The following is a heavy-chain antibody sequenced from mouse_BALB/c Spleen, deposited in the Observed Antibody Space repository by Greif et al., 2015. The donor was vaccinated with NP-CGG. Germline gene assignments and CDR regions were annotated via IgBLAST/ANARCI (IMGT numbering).Heavy chain of an antibody. J-gene: IGHJ3*01. CDR1: GYTFTSYW. V-gene: IGHV1S81*02. CDR3: ARQANGFSWFAY. CDR2: INPSNGRT. Sequence: VKLMESGAELVKPGASVKLSCKASGYTFTSYWMHWVKQRPGQGLEWIGEINPSNGRTNYNEKFKSKATLTVDKSSSTAYMQLSSLTSEDSAVYYCARQANGFSWFAYWGQGTLVTVSA. D-gene: IGHD2-2*01.